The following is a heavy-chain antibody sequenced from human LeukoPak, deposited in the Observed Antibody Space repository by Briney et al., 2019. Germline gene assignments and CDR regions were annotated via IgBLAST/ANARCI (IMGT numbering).Heavy chain of an antibody. D-gene: IGHD3-22*01. CDR1: GFTFSTYS. Sequence: GGSLRLSCAASGFTFSTYSIDWVRQAPGKGLEWISYISSSSSTIDFADSVEGRSTISRDNARNSVYLQMNSLRAEDTAVYYCARVHTSSYAADLWGQGTLVTVSS. CDR2: ISSSSSTI. CDR3: ARVHTSSYAADL. J-gene: IGHJ5*02. V-gene: IGHV3-48*04.